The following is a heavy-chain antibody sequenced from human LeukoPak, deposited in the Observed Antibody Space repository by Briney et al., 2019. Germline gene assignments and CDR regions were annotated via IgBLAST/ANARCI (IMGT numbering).Heavy chain of an antibody. CDR2: IYHSGST. Sequence: SETLSLTCAVSGGSISSGGYSWSWIRQPPGKGLEWIGYIYHSGSTYYNPSLKSRVTISVDRSKNQFSLKLSSVTAADTAVYYCARPNCSGGSCYSAWFDPWGQGTLVTVSS. V-gene: IGHV4-30-2*01. CDR1: GGSISSGGYS. J-gene: IGHJ5*02. CDR3: ARPNCSGGSCYSAWFDP. D-gene: IGHD2-15*01.